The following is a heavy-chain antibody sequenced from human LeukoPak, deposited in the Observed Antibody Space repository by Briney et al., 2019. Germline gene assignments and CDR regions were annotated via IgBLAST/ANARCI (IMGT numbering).Heavy chain of an antibody. Sequence: GGSLRLSCAASGFTFSSYVMTWVRQAPGKGLEWVATINLGGDGTYYADSVKGRFTISRDNAKNTLYLQMNSLRVGDTAVYYCVTRGTTGTKYLEHWGQGSLVTVSS. CDR3: VTRGTTGTKYLEH. CDR2: INLGGDGT. D-gene: IGHD1-1*01. V-gene: IGHV3-23*01. J-gene: IGHJ4*02. CDR1: GFTFSSYV.